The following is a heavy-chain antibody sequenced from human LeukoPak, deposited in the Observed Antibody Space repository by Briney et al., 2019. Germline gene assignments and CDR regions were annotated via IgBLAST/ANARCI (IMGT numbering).Heavy chain of an antibody. V-gene: IGHV4-59*08. CDR3: ARHQYGDFLEY. CDR2: IYYSGNT. CDR1: GVSISNYY. J-gene: IGHJ4*02. Sequence: SETLSLTCTVSGVSISNYYWSWIRQPPGKGLEWIGYIYYSGNTNYNPSLESRVTISADTSMNQFSLKLYSVTAADTAVYYCARHQYGDFLEYWGQGTLVTVSS. D-gene: IGHD4-17*01.